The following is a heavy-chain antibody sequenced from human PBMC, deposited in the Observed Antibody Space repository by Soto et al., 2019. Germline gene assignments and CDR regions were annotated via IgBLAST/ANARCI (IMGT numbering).Heavy chain of an antibody. CDR1: GGSISSYH. Sequence: QVQLQESGPGLVKPSETLALTCTVSGGSISSYHWSWIRQASGKGLEWIGNVYYSGTTTYNPSLKRRVTISVDTSKNQFSLKLTSVTAADTAVYYCARDRSGGYNWFDPWGQGTLVTVSS. J-gene: IGHJ5*02. CDR2: VYYSGTT. CDR3: ARDRSGGYNWFDP. D-gene: IGHD3-10*01. V-gene: IGHV4-59*13.